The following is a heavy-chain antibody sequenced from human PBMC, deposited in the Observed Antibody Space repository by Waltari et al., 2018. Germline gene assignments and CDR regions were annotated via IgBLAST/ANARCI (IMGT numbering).Heavy chain of an antibody. CDR2: FDRGDGQT. V-gene: IGHV1-24*01. J-gene: IGHJ6*03. Sequence: QVQVVQSGAEAMKPGAAVKVSCTVSEYTGGGCPILWLRQPVGKGLEWIGRFDRGDGQTTAAPKFLGRLTMTEDTSTDTAYMELSSLRSEDTAVYYCHLLGRDIVLAGATPSYYSYMDVWGRGTSVTVSS. D-gene: IGHD2-15*01. CDR1: EYTGGGCP. CDR3: HLLGRDIVLAGATPSYYSYMDV.